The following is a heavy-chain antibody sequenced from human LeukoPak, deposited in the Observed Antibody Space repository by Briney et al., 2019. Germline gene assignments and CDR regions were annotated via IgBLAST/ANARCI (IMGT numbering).Heavy chain of an antibody. CDR1: GSTFANYW. V-gene: IGHV5-51*01. Sequence: AGESLKISCKGLGSTFANYWSGWVRQLPGKGLEWMGIIYAGDSDTKYSPSFQGQVTMSADKSLNTAYLQWGSLKASDTAMYYCARLSTRLLVNCGQGTRVTVSS. CDR3: ARLSTRLLVN. J-gene: IGHJ4*02. D-gene: IGHD3-3*01. CDR2: IYAGDSDT.